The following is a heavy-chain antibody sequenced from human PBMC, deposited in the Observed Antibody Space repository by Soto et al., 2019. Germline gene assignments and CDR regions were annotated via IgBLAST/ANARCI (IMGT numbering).Heavy chain of an antibody. CDR3: AKVSSSWYSGFFDL. CDR2: LSDSGSST. D-gene: IGHD6-13*01. CDR1: GFTFNSHA. Sequence: PGGSLRLSCTASGFTFNSHAMTWVRQAPGKGLEWVSGLSDSGSSTYYADSVKGRFTISRDNFMNTVYLQMNTLRVEDTAVYYCAKVSSSWYSGFFDLWGQGTLVTVSS. V-gene: IGHV3-23*01. J-gene: IGHJ4*02.